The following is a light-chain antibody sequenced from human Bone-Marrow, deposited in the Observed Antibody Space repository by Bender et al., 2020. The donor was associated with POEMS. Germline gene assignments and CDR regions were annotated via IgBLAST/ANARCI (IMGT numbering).Light chain of an antibody. V-gene: IGLV3-21*02. CDR2: DND. Sequence: SYELTQPPSVSVSPGQTATITCSGDALPKQYAYWYQQKPGQAPVLVVYDNDDRPSGIPERFSGASSGNTATLTISRVEAGDEADYYCQVWDSTSDLVVFGGGTKLTVL. CDR3: QVWDSTSDLVV. CDR1: ALPKQY. J-gene: IGLJ2*01.